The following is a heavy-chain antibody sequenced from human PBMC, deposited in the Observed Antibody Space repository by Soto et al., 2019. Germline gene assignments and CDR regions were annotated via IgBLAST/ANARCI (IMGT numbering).Heavy chain of an antibody. CDR3: ARKLVYCSGGSCHEYFQH. V-gene: IGHV4-31*01. CDR1: GGSISSGGYY. CDR2: IYYSGST. D-gene: IGHD2-15*01. Sequence: SETLSLTCTVSGGSISSGGYYWSWIRQHPGKGLEWIGYIYYSGSTYYNPSLKSLVTISVAPSKTQFSLKLTSVTDADTAVYYCARKLVYCSGGSCHEYFQHWGQGTLVTVSS. J-gene: IGHJ1*01.